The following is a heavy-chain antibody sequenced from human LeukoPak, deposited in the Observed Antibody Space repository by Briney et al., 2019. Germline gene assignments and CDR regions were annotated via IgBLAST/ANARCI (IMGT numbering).Heavy chain of an antibody. V-gene: IGHV1-2*04. CDR3: ARGSGPLLAHYDILTGYKKTYAFDI. D-gene: IGHD3-9*01. CDR2: INPNSGGT. Sequence: ASVKVSCKASGYTFTGYYMHWVRQAPGQGLEWMGWINPNSGGTNYAQKFQGWVTMTRDTSISTAYMELSRLRSDDTAVYYCARGSGPLLAHYDILTGYKKTYAFDIWGQGTMVTVSS. CDR1: GYTFTGYY. J-gene: IGHJ3*02.